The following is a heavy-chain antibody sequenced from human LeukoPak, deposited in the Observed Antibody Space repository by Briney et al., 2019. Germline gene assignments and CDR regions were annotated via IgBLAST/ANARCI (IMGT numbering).Heavy chain of an antibody. CDR3: ARAVDSSGFSCFQH. D-gene: IGHD3-22*01. CDR1: GGSISSYY. Sequence: PSETLSLTCTVSGGSISSYYWSWIRQPPGKGLEWIGSIYHSGSTYYNPSLKSRVTISVDTSKNQFSLKLNSVTAADTAVYYCARAVDSSGFSCFQHWGQGTLVTVSS. CDR2: IYHSGST. J-gene: IGHJ1*01. V-gene: IGHV4-38-2*02.